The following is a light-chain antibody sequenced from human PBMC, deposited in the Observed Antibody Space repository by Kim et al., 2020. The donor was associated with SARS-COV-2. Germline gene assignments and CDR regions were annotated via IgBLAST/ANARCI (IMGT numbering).Light chain of an antibody. CDR3: QQYDNLPRYT. CDR1: QDISNY. J-gene: IGKJ2*01. CDR2: DAS. Sequence: ASVGDRVTITCQASQDISNYLNWYQQKPGKAPKLLIYDASNLETGVPSRFSGSGSGTDFTFTISSLQPEDIATYYCQQYDNLPRYTFGQGTKLEI. V-gene: IGKV1-33*01.